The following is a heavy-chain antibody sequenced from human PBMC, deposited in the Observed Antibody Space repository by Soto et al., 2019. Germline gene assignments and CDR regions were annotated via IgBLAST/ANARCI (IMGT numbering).Heavy chain of an antibody. J-gene: IGHJ2*01. CDR1: GFTFSRYT. CDR3: AKDGGFDYGFWYFDL. Sequence: QVQLVESGGGVVQPGRSLRLSCAASGFTFSRYTMHWVRQAPGKGLEWVAVTSYDGSTTYYADSVKGRFTISRDNSKNTLYLRMNSLRAEDTAVYYCAKDGGFDYGFWYFDLWGRGTLVTVSS. CDR2: TSYDGSTT. D-gene: IGHD4-17*01. V-gene: IGHV3-30-3*01.